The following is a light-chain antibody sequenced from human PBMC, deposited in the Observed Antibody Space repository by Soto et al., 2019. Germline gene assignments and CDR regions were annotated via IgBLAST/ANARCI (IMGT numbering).Light chain of an antibody. Sequence: QSALTQPASVSGSPGQSITISCTGTSSDVGSYNLVSWYQQHPGKAPKLMIYGVNKRPSGVSNRFSGSKSGNTASLTISGLQADDEADYYCCSYAGSSTFYVFGTGTKLTVL. J-gene: IGLJ1*01. V-gene: IGLV2-23*02. CDR1: SSDVGSYNL. CDR2: GVN. CDR3: CSYAGSSTFYV.